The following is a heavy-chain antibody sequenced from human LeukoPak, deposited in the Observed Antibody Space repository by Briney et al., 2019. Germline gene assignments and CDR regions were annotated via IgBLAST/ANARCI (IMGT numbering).Heavy chain of an antibody. CDR3: IYSGYD. V-gene: IGHV3-30-3*01. D-gene: IGHD5-12*01. J-gene: IGHJ4*02. CDR1: GFTFSSYA. CDR2: ISYDGSNK. Sequence: GRSLRLSCAASGFTFSSYAMHWVRQAPGKGLEWVAVISYDGSNKYYADSVKGRFTISRDNSKNTLYLQMNSLRAEDTAVYYCIYSGYDWGQGTLVTVSS.